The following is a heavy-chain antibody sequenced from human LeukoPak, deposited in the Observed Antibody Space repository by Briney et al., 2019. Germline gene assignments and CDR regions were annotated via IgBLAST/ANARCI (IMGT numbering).Heavy chain of an antibody. Sequence: GGSLRLSRAASGFTFSSYAMHWVRQAPGKGLEWVAVISYDGSNKYYADSVKGRFTISRDNSKNTLYLQMNSLRAEDTAVYYCARPEVVVAATSSMYYYGMDVWGQGTTVTVSS. CDR2: ISYDGSNK. CDR3: ARPEVVVAATSSMYYYGMDV. V-gene: IGHV3-30-3*01. J-gene: IGHJ6*02. D-gene: IGHD2-15*01. CDR1: GFTFSSYA.